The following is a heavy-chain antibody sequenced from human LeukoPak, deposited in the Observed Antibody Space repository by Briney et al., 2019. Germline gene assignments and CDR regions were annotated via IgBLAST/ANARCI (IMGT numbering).Heavy chain of an antibody. V-gene: IGHV4-38-2*02. Sequence: SETLSLTCTVSGYSISSGYYWGWIRQPPGKGLEWIGSIYYSGSTYYNPSLKSRVTISVDTSKNQFSLKLSSVTAADTAVYYCARRLAGLGIFDYWGQGTLVTVSS. CDR3: ARRLAGLGIFDY. CDR1: GYSISSGYY. CDR2: IYYSGST. J-gene: IGHJ4*02. D-gene: IGHD3-16*01.